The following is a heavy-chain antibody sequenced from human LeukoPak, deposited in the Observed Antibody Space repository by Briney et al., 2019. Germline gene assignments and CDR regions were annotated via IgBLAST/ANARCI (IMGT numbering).Heavy chain of an antibody. V-gene: IGHV3-30*02. D-gene: IGHD2-21*01. CDR1: GFNFRSYG. J-gene: IGHJ4*02. Sequence: PGGSLRLSCATSGFNFRSYGMHWVRQAPGKGPEWVAFIRYDGSAQYYADSVEGRFTMSRDNSKNTLYLQMNSLRTEDTAVYYCAKDMRVAKRSALFDYWGQGTLVTVSS. CDR2: IRYDGSAQ. CDR3: AKDMRVAKRSALFDY.